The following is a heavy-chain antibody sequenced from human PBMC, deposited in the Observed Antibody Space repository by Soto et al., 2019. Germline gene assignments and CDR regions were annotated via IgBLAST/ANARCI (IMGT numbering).Heavy chain of an antibody. J-gene: IGHJ5*02. Sequence: SETLSLTCTVSGGSISSGDYYWSWIRQPPGKGLEWIGYIYYSGSTYYNPSLKSRVTISVDTSKNQFSLKLSSVTAADTAVYYCASRRSRGRSLLFDPWGQGTLVTVSS. D-gene: IGHD3-16*01. V-gene: IGHV4-30-4*01. CDR1: GGSISSGDYY. CDR3: ASRRSRGRSLLFDP. CDR2: IYYSGST.